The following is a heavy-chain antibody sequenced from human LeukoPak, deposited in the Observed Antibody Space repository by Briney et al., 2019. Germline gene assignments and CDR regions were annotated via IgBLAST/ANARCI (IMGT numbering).Heavy chain of an antibody. J-gene: IGHJ5*02. D-gene: IGHD3-3*01. Sequence: GGSLRLSCAPSGFSFNTYSMSRVRQAPGKGQEWVGIISRTSESIFYADSLKGRFTISRDNAKNSLYLQMNGLRAEDTAAYYCARGATDITRWFDPWGQGTLVIVSS. V-gene: IGHV3-21*01. CDR1: GFSFNTYS. CDR3: ARGATDITRWFDP. CDR2: ISRTSESI.